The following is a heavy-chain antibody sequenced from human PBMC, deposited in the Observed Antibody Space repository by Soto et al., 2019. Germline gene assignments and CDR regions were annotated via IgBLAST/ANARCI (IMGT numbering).Heavy chain of an antibody. CDR2: ISSSSSYI. V-gene: IGHV3-21*01. CDR1: GFTFSSYS. CDR3: ARDLETPSVRGLNWFDP. J-gene: IGHJ5*02. Sequence: EVQLVESGGGLVKPGGSLRLSCAASGFTFSSYSMNWVRQAPGKGLEWVSSISSSSSYIYYADSVKGRFTISRDNAKNSLYLQMNSLRAEDTAVYYCARDLETPSVRGLNWFDPWGQGTLVTVSS.